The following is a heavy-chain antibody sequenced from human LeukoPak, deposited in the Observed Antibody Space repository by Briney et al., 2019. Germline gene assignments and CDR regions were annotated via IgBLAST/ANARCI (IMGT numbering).Heavy chain of an antibody. CDR2: INHSGST. J-gene: IGHJ4*02. V-gene: IGHV4-39*07. CDR1: GGSISSGSYY. Sequence: TSQTLSLTCTVSGGSISSGSYYWSWIRQPPGKELEWIGEINHSGSTNYNPSLKSRVTISVDTSKNQFSLKLSSVTAADTAVYYCARASRGGVGATLFFDYWGQGTLVTVSS. CDR3: ARASRGGVGATLFFDY. D-gene: IGHD1-26*01.